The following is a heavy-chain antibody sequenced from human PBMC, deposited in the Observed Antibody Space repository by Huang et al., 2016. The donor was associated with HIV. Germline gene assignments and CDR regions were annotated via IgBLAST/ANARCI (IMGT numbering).Heavy chain of an antibody. CDR1: GFTFSSYG. CDR3: AKVTLGFDY. CDR2: IQYDGTKK. D-gene: IGHD2-15*01. J-gene: IGHJ4*02. V-gene: IGHV3-30*02. Sequence: QVQLVESGGGVVQPGGSLRLSCATSGFTFSSYGIHWCCQAPCMGLEWVAFIQYDGTKKYYADSVKGRFNISRDNSKNMLHLQMNNLRVEDTAAYFCAKVTLGFDYWGQGTWVTVSS.